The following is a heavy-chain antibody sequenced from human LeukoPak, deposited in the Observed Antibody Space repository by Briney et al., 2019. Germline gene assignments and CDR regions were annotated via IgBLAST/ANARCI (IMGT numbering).Heavy chain of an antibody. V-gene: IGHV4-34*01. CDR3: AREYSYGPEDY. Sequence: PSETLSLTCAVYGGSFSGYYWSWIRQPPGKGLEWIGEINHSGSTNYNPSLKSRVTISVDTSKNQFSLKLSSVTAADTAVYYCAREYSYGPEDYWGQGTLVTVSS. CDR2: INHSGST. J-gene: IGHJ4*02. D-gene: IGHD5-18*01. CDR1: GGSFSGYY.